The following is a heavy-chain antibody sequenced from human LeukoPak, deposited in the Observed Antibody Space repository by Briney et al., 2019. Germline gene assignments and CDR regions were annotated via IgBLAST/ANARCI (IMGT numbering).Heavy chain of an antibody. CDR1: GFTFSSYG. D-gene: IGHD4-17*01. CDR2: ISFDGTK. J-gene: IGHJ4*02. CDR3: AKDHVDYVFHY. Sequence: PGGSLRLSYAASGFTFSSYGMHWVRQAQGKGLEWVAVISFDGTKYYADSVKGRFTISRDNSKNTLYLQMNSLRAEDTAVYYCAKDHVDYVFHYWGQGTLVTVSS. V-gene: IGHV3-30*18.